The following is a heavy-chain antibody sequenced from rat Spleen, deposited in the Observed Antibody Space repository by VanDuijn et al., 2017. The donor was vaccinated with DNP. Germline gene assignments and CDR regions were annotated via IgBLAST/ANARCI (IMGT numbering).Heavy chain of an antibody. V-gene: IGHV5-19*01. D-gene: IGHD4-1*01. CDR1: GFTFSNYA. J-gene: IGHJ2*01. Sequence: EVQLVEPGGGLVQPGRSLKLSCAASGFTFSNYAMHCTRQAPTKGLEGVASISPSGGSTYYRDSVKGRFTISRDNAKSTLYLQMDSLRSEDTATYYCATPRYNLGYWGQGVMVTVSS. CDR3: ATPRYNLGY. CDR2: ISPSGGST.